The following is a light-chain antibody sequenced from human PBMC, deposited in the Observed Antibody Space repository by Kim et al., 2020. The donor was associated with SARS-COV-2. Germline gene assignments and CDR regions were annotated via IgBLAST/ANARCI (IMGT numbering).Light chain of an antibody. CDR3: QQHGKWPPAPS. CDR1: NIIGIS. V-gene: IGKV3-11*01. Sequence: PGEAAPLACRASNIIGISLAWYQQTRGQAPRLLIYDAAIRATGIPDRFSGSASGTDFTLPIGGLDPEDFGVYFCQQHGKWPPAPSFGGGTKVDIK. J-gene: IGKJ4*01. CDR2: DAA.